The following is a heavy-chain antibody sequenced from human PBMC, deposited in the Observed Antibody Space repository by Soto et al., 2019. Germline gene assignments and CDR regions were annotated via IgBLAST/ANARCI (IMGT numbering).Heavy chain of an antibody. CDR1: GFTFDDYV. V-gene: IGHV3-9*01. CDR3: AKRTEYNYALVH. J-gene: IGHJ4*02. D-gene: IGHD6-13*01. CDR2: VNWNGRTT. Sequence: GGSLRLSCAASGFTFDDYVMHWVRQAPGKGLEWVASVNWNGRTTLYAAAVKGRFSVSRDNGKNSLYLEMTILRPNDTALYFWAKRTEYNYALVHWGQGVLVNVFS.